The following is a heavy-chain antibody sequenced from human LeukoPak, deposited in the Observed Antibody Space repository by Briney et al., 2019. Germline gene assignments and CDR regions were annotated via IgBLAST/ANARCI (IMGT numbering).Heavy chain of an antibody. CDR3: AREDYDFWSGYYASSFDYYYMDV. J-gene: IGHJ6*03. CDR2: IYTSGST. D-gene: IGHD3-3*01. CDR1: GGSISSGSYY. V-gene: IGHV4-61*02. Sequence: PSQTLSLTCTVSGGSISSGSYYWSWIRQPAGKGLEWIGRIYTSGSTNYNPSLKSRVTISVDTSKNQFSLKLSSVIAADTAVYYCAREDYDFWSGYYASSFDYYYMDVWGKGTTVTVSS.